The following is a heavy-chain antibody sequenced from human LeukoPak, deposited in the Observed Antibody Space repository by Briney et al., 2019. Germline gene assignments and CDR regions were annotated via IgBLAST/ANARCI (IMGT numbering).Heavy chain of an antibody. D-gene: IGHD6-19*01. CDR1: GFTVSSNY. J-gene: IGHJ4*02. V-gene: IGHV3-53*01. CDR2: IFSGGST. Sequence: GGSLRLSCVASGFTVSSNYMSWVRQAPGKGLEWVSAIFSGGSTFYADSVTGRFAISRDNSKNTVYLEMNSLRAEDTAVYYCARDLKTSGWYGDFDYWGQGTLVTVSS. CDR3: ARDLKTSGWYGDFDY.